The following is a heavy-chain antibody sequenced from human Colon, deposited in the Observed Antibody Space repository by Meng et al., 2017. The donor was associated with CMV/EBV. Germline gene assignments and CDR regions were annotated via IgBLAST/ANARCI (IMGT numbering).Heavy chain of an antibody. CDR1: GFTFDDYA. D-gene: IGHD6-19*01. CDR3: ARDIALARKGNYYYYYGMDV. CDR2: ISWNSGSI. V-gene: IGHV3-9*01. J-gene: IGHJ6*02. Sequence: SLKISCAASGFTFDDYAMHWVRHAPGKGLEWVSGISWNSGSIGYADSVKGRFTISRDNAKNSLYLQMNSLRAEDTDLYYCARDIALARKGNYYYYYGMDVWGQGTTVTVSS.